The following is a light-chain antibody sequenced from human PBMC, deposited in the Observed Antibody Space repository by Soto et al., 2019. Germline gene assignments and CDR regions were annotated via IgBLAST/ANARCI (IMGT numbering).Light chain of an antibody. CDR1: QSVSSY. V-gene: IGKV3-11*01. CDR2: DAS. CDR3: QQRSNWQGLT. Sequence: EIVLTQSPATLSLSPGERATLSCRASQSVSSYLAWYQQKPGQAPRLLTYDASNRATGIPARFSGSGSGTDFTLTIISLEPEDFAVYYCQQRSNWQGLTFGGGTKVDIK. J-gene: IGKJ4*01.